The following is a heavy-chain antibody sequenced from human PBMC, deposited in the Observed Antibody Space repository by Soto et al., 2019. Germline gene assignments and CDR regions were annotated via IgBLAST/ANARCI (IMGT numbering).Heavy chain of an antibody. Sequence: GGSLRLSCAASGFTFSSYGMHWVRQAPGKGLEWVAVIWYDGSNKYYADSVKGRFTISRDNSKNTLYLQMNSLRAEDTAVYYCQALWFGELSPLRGYYYGMDVWGQGTTVTVSS. D-gene: IGHD3-10*01. CDR1: GFTFSSYG. CDR3: QALWFGELSPLRGYYYGMDV. V-gene: IGHV3-33*01. J-gene: IGHJ6*02. CDR2: IWYDGSNK.